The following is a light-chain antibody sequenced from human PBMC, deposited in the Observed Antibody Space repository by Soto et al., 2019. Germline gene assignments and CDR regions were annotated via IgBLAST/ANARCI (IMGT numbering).Light chain of an antibody. Sequence: QSALTQPASVSGSPGQSITISCTGTSSDVGGYNYVSWYQQHPGKAPKLMIYEVSNRPSGVSNRFSGSKSGNTASLTISGLQAEDEADYCFSSYTSRSTRYVFGNGTKVTV. V-gene: IGLV2-14*01. CDR1: SSDVGGYNY. CDR3: SSYTSRSTRYV. J-gene: IGLJ1*01. CDR2: EVS.